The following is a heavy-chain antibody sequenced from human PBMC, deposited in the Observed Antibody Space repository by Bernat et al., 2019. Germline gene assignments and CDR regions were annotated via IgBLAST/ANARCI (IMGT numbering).Heavy chain of an antibody. Sequence: QVQLVESGGGVVQPGRSLRLSCAASGFTFSSYGMHWVRQAPGKGLEWVAVIWYDGSNKYYADSVKGRFTISRDNSKNTLYLQMNSLRAEDTAVYYCARDSRFSGVYYMDVWGKGTTVIVSS. V-gene: IGHV3-33*01. CDR3: ARDSRFSGVYYMDV. D-gene: IGHD3-3*01. CDR2: IWYDGSNK. CDR1: GFTFSSYG. J-gene: IGHJ6*03.